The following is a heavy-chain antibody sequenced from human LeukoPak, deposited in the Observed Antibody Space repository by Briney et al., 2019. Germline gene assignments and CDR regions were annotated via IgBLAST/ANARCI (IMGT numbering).Heavy chain of an antibody. CDR2: TYYRSTWYN. CDR1: GDSVSSNSVT. J-gene: IGHJ5*02. CDR3: ARRLTQYDCFDP. V-gene: IGHV6-1*01. Sequence: SETLSLTCAISGDSVSSNSVTWKWIRQSPSRGLEWLGRTYYRSTWYNDYAVSVRGRINVTPDTSKNQFSLHLNSVSPEDMAVYYGARRLTQYDCFDPWGQGILVTVSS. D-gene: IGHD2-2*01.